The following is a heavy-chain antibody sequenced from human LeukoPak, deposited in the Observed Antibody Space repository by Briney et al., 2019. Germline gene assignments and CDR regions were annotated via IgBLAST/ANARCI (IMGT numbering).Heavy chain of an antibody. J-gene: IGHJ4*02. CDR1: GGSVSSGSYY. CDR2: IYYSGST. Sequence: PSETLSLTCTVSGGSVSSGSYYWSWIRQPPGKGLEWIGYIYYSGSTNYNPSLKSRVTISVDTSKNQFSLKLSSVTAADTAVYYCARLKVLRNSPFDYWGQGTLVTVSS. CDR3: ARLKVLRNSPFDY. V-gene: IGHV4-61*01. D-gene: IGHD1-14*01.